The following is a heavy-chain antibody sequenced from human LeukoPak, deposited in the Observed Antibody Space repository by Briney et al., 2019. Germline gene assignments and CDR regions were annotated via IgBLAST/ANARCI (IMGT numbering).Heavy chain of an antibody. J-gene: IGHJ6*02. CDR1: GFTFSDYY. CDR2: ISSSGSTI. V-gene: IGHV3-11*04. D-gene: IGHD2-15*01. CDR3: ARHYCSGGSCYSGYYYGMDV. Sequence: PGGSLRLSCAASGFTFSDYYMSWIRQAPGKGLEWVSYISSSGSTIYYADSVKGRFTISRDNAKNSLYLQMNSLRAEDTAVYYCARHYCSGGSCYSGYYYGMDVWGQGTTVTVSS.